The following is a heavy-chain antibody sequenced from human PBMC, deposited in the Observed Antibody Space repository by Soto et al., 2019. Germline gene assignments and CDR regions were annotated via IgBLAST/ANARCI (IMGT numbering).Heavy chain of an antibody. CDR1: GYTFSNYG. J-gene: IGHJ4*02. D-gene: IGHD3-9*01. CDR2: ISAYNGDT. Sequence: QVQLVQSGAEVKKPGASVKVSCKASGYTFSNYGITWVRQAPGQGLEWMGWISAYNGDTKYAQKLQGRVTMTTDTTTSTAYKELRSMSADNTAVYYCARHAERQLDYYFDFWGQGTLVTVSS. V-gene: IGHV1-18*01. CDR3: ARHAERQLDYYFDF.